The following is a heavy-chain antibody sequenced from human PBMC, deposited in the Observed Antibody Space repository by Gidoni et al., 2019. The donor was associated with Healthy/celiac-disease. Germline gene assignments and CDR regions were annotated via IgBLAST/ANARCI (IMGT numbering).Heavy chain of an antibody. CDR2: INHSGST. Sequence: QVQLQQWGAGLLKPSETLSLTCAVYGGSFSGYYWSWIRQPPGKGLEWIGEINHSGSTNYNPSLKSRVTISVDTSKNQFSLKLSSVTAADTAVYYCARGRPYYDILTGRRNYYYYYGMDVWGQGTTVTVSS. J-gene: IGHJ6*02. CDR3: ARGRPYYDILTGRRNYYYYYGMDV. V-gene: IGHV4-34*01. CDR1: GGSFSGYY. D-gene: IGHD3-9*01.